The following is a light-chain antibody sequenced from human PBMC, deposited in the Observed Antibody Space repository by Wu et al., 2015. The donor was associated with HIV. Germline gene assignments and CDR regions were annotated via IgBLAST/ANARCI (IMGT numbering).Light chain of an antibody. CDR1: ENINKW. V-gene: IGKV1-5*03. CDR2: AAS. Sequence: DIQVIQSPSTLSASTGDRITITCRASENINKWLAWYQHKTGKAPKVLIYAASTLEGGVPSRFSGSGSGTEFTLTINNLQPDDFATYYCQQYNSYSVSFGQGTKLE. CDR3: QQYNSYSVS. J-gene: IGKJ2*03.